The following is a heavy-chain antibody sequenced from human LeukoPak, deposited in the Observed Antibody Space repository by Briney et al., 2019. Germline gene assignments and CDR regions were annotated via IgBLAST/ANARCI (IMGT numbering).Heavy chain of an antibody. J-gene: IGHJ4*02. V-gene: IGHV1-69*13. CDR3: ARDRYYYDSSGYNF. Sequence: GASVKVSCKASGGTFSSYAISWVRQAPGQGLEWMGGIIPIFGTANYAQKFQGRVTITADESTSTAYMELSSLRSEDTAVYYCARDRYYYDSSGYNFWGQGTLVTVSS. CDR2: IIPIFGTA. CDR1: GGTFSSYA. D-gene: IGHD3-22*01.